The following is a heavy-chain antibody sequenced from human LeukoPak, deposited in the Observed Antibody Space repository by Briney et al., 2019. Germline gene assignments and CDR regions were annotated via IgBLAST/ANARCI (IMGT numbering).Heavy chain of an antibody. CDR3: ARAVRFWFDP. J-gene: IGHJ5*02. CDR1: GFTFRSYW. V-gene: IGHV3-48*03. CDR2: ISGSGGVK. Sequence: PGGSLRLSCAASGFTFRSYWMHWVRQAPGKGLEWVSYISGSGGVKYYADSVKGRFTISRDNAKNSLDLQMNSLRAEDTAVYYCARAVRFWFDPWGQGTLVTVSS.